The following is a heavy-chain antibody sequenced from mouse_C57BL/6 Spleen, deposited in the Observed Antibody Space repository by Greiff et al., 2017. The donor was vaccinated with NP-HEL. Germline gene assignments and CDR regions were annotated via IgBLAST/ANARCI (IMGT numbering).Heavy chain of an antibody. CDR1: GYAFSSSW. J-gene: IGHJ2*01. V-gene: IGHV1-82*01. Sequence: VQLQQSGPELVKPGASVKISCKASGYAFSSSWMNWVKQRPGKGLEWIGRIYPGDGDTNYNGKFKGKATLTADKSSSTAYMQLSSLTSEDSAVYFCARIAYAPDYWGQGTTLTVSS. CDR2: IYPGDGDT. D-gene: IGHD1-1*01. CDR3: ARIAYAPDY.